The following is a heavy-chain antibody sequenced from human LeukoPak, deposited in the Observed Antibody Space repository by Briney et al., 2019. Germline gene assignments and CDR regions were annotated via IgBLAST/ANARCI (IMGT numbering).Heavy chain of an antibody. J-gene: IGHJ6*03. CDR3: ARPSSTGYYRPRYYYYMDV. CDR1: GYTFTSYD. V-gene: IGHV1-8*01. Sequence: GASVKVSCKASGYTFTSYDINWVQQATGQGLEWMGWMNPNSGNTGYAQKFQGRVTMTRNTSISTAYMELSSLRSEDTAVYYCARPSSTGYYRPRYYYYMDVWGKGTTVTVSS. D-gene: IGHD3-9*01. CDR2: MNPNSGNT.